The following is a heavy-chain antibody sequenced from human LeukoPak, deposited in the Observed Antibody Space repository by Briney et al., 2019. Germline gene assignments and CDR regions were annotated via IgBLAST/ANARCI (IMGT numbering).Heavy chain of an antibody. CDR2: ISGSGGST. CDR3: AKDEYYYYYMDV. Sequence: GGSLRLSCAASGFTFSSYAMSWVRQAPGKGMEWVSAISGSGGSTYYADSVKGRFTISRDNSENTLYLQMNSLRAEDTAVYYCAKDEYYYYYMDVWGKGTTVTVSS. CDR1: GFTFSSYA. J-gene: IGHJ6*03. V-gene: IGHV3-23*01.